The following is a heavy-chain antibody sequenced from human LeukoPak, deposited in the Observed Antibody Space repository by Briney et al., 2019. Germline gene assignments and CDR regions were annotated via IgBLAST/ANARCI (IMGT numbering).Heavy chain of an antibody. V-gene: IGHV4-59*08. Sequence: SETLSLTCTVSGGSISSYYWSWIRQPPGKGLEWIGYIYYSGSTNYNPSLKSRVTISVDTSKNQFSLKLSSVTATDTAVYYCARYGSGSYYPDYWGQGTLVTVSS. CDR2: IYYSGST. D-gene: IGHD3-10*01. CDR3: ARYGSGSYYPDY. J-gene: IGHJ4*02. CDR1: GGSISSYY.